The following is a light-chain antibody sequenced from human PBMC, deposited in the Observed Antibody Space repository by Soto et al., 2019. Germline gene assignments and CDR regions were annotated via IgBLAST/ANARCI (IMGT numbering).Light chain of an antibody. CDR2: DAS. V-gene: IGKV3-15*01. CDR3: QQYGSLVT. CDR1: QSVSSN. J-gene: IGKJ1*01. Sequence: EIVMTQSPATLSVSPGESATLSCRASQSVSSNLAWHQQKPGQAPRILMYDASTRATGISARFSGSGSGTDFTLTSSRLEPEDFAEDYCQQYGSLVTFGQGTKVDIK.